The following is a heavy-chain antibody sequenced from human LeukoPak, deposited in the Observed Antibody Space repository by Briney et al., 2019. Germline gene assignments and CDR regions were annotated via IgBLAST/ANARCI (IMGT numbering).Heavy chain of an antibody. Sequence: SETLSLTCTVSGGSISSYYWSWIRQPPGKGLEWIGYIYYSGSTNYNPSLKSRVTISVDTSKNQFSLKLSSVTAADTAVYYCARDGEGATPPAPYYYYGMDVWGQGTTVTVSS. V-gene: IGHV4-59*12. CDR3: ARDGEGATPPAPYYYYGMDV. CDR2: IYYSGST. CDR1: GGSISSYY. D-gene: IGHD1-26*01. J-gene: IGHJ6*02.